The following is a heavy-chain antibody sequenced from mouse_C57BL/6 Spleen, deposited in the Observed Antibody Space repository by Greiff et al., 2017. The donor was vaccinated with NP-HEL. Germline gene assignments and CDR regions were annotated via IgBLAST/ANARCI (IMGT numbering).Heavy chain of an antibody. J-gene: IGHJ4*01. CDR3: ARDGNYGYYAMDY. V-gene: IGHV5-4*01. CDR1: GFTFSSYA. CDR2: ISDGGSYT. D-gene: IGHD2-1*01. Sequence: EVHLVESGGGLVKPGGSLKPPCAASGFTFSSYALSWVRQTPEKRLEWVATISDGGSYTYYPDNVKGRFTISRDNAKNNLYLQMSHLKSEDTAMYYCARDGNYGYYAMDYWGQGTSVTVSS.